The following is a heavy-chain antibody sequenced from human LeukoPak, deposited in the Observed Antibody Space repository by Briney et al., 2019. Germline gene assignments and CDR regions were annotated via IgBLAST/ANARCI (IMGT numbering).Heavy chain of an antibody. J-gene: IGHJ6*03. CDR1: GYSISSGYY. Sequence: PSETLSLTCTVSGYSISSGYYWSWIRQPPGKGLEWIGEINHSGSTNYNPSLKSRVTISVDTSKNQFSLKLSSVTAADTAVYYCARRDMDVWGKGTTVTISS. V-gene: IGHV4-38-2*02. CDR3: ARRDMDV. CDR2: INHSGST.